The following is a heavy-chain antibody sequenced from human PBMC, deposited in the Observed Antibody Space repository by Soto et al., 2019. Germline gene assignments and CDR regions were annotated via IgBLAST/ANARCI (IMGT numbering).Heavy chain of an antibody. J-gene: IGHJ3*02. CDR2: IYYSGST. D-gene: IGHD4-17*01. CDR1: GGSISSYY. Sequence: SETLSLTCTVSGGSISSYYWSWIRQPPGKGLEWIGYIYYSGSTNYNPSLKSRVTISVDTSKNQFSLKLSSVTAADTAVYYCASHVRDDYGDYDAFDIWGQGTMVTVSS. CDR3: ASHVRDDYGDYDAFDI. V-gene: IGHV4-59*08.